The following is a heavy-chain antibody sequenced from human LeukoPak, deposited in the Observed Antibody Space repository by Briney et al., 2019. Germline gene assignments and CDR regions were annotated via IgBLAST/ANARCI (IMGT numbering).Heavy chain of an antibody. D-gene: IGHD1-26*01. CDR1: GYSFTSYW. Sequence: GESLKISCKGSGYSFTSYWIGWVRQMPGKGLEWMGIIYPGDSDTRYSPSFQGQVTISADKSISTAYLQWSSLKASGTAMYYCARRSGSYYAYYYYMDVWGKGTTVTVSS. CDR2: IYPGDSDT. J-gene: IGHJ6*03. CDR3: ARRSGSYYAYYYYMDV. V-gene: IGHV5-51*01.